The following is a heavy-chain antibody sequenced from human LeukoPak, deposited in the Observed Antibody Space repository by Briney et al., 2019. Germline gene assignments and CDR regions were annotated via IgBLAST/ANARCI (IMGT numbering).Heavy chain of an antibody. V-gene: IGHV4-59*08. CDR3: ARHAQTASSPLDY. J-gene: IGHJ4*02. D-gene: IGHD2-21*02. Sequence: KPSETLPLTCTVSNGSISSYYWSWIRQPPGKGLEFIGFIYYIGSTNYNPSLKSRVTISVNTSKNQFSLKLRSVTATDTAVYYCARHAQTASSPLDYWGPGTLVTVSS. CDR2: IYYIGST. CDR1: NGSISSYY.